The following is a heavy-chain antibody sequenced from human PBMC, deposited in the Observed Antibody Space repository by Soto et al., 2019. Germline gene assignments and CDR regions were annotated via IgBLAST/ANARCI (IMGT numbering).Heavy chain of an antibody. CDR1: GYSFTSYW. D-gene: IGHD6-13*01. Sequence: GESLKISCKGSGYSFTSYWIGWVRQMPGKGLEGMGIIYPGDSDTRYSPSFQGQVTISADKSISTAYLQWSSLKASDTAMYYCARTAAAVKYYCGMDVGGQGTTVTVPS. J-gene: IGHJ6*02. CDR3: ARTAAAVKYYCGMDV. CDR2: IYPGDSDT. V-gene: IGHV5-51*01.